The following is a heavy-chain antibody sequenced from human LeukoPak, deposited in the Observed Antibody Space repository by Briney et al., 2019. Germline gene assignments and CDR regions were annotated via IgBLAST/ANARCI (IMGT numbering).Heavy chain of an antibody. Sequence: SETLFLTCTVSGGSINSGDYYWSWIRQPPGKGLEWVGYIYYSGTTYHNPSLKSRVIISLDTSKNQFSLRLSSVTAADTAVYYCARAAVSSPYIDYWGQGTLVTVSS. V-gene: IGHV4-30-4*08. CDR2: IYYSGTT. CDR1: GGSINSGDYY. CDR3: ARAAVSSPYIDY. J-gene: IGHJ4*02. D-gene: IGHD4-11*01.